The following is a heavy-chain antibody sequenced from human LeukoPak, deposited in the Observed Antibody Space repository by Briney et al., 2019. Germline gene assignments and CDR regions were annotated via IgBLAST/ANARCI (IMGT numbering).Heavy chain of an antibody. CDR2: INHSGST. D-gene: IGHD2-2*01. J-gene: IGHJ4*02. CDR3: ARSNRYQLLSPLDY. Sequence: SETLSLTCAVYGGSFSGYYWSWIRQPPGKGLEGIGEINHSGSTNYNPSLKSRVTMSGDTSKNQFSLKLSSVTAADTAVYYCARSNRYQLLSPLDYWGQGTLVTVSS. V-gene: IGHV4-34*01. CDR1: GGSFSGYY.